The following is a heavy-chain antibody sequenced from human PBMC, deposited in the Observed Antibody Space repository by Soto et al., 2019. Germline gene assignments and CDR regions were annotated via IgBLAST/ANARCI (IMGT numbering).Heavy chain of an antibody. CDR2: IDAGGDNT. V-gene: IGHV1-3*01. CDR1: GYIFTNYI. CDR3: SRESYYVSSDIGGGVAAFDI. J-gene: IGHJ3*02. D-gene: IGHD3-10*02. Sequence: GASVKVSCKASGYIFTNYIIHWVRQAPGQRLEWIGWIDAGGDNTKYSQSFQGRVTLTRDTSASTASMELSSLSSEDTAVYYCSRESYYVSSDIGGGVAAFDIWGQGTMVTVSS.